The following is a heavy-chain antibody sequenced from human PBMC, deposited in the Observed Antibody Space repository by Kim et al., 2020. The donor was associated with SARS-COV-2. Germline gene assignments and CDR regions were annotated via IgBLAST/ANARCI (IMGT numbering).Heavy chain of an antibody. V-gene: IGHV3-23*01. J-gene: IGHJ4*02. CDR3: AKGEPDIYGDLDY. D-gene: IGHD4-17*01. Sequence: CADTVKGRFTISRDYSKSTLYLQMIGLRAEDTAVYYCAKGEPDIYGDLDYWGQGALVTVSS.